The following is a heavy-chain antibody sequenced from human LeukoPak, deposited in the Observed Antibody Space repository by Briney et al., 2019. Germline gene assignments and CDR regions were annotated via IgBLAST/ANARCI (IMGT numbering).Heavy chain of an antibody. CDR2: IYYSGST. CDR1: GCSISSSSYY. D-gene: IGHD1-1*01. Sequence: SETLSLTCAVSGCSISSSSYYWGWLRQPPGKGLECIVSIYYSGSTYYNPSLKRRVTISVDTSKDQFSLTLSSVTAADTAVYYCARVSTGTTYYYYYYMDVWGKGTTVTVSS. V-gene: IGHV4-39*01. J-gene: IGHJ6*03. CDR3: ARVSTGTTYYYYYYMDV.